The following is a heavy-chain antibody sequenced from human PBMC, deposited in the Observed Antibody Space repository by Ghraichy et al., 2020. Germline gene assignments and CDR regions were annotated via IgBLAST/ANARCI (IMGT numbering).Heavy chain of an antibody. V-gene: IGHV3-23*01. CDR3: AKNPPVVVVTAIDWYFDL. CDR2: ISGSGGST. CDR1: GFTFSSYA. D-gene: IGHD2-21*02. J-gene: IGHJ2*01. Sequence: LSLTCAASGFTFSSYAMSWVRQAPGKGLEWVSAISGSGGSTYYADSVKGRFTISRDNSKNTLYLQMNSLRAEDTAVYYCAKNPPVVVVTAIDWYFDLWGRGTLVTVSS.